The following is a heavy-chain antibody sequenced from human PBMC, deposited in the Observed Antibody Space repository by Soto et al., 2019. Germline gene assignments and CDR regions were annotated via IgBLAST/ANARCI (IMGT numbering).Heavy chain of an antibody. CDR3: AKDEYYYSRSGYYIFDS. J-gene: IGHJ4*02. Sequence: PGGSLRLSCEVSGFTFSAYGMHWVRQAPGKGLEWVAAISHDGTSKNYGDSVKGRFTISRDNSKKTLYLQMNSLRPEDTALYYCAKDEYYYSRSGYYIFDSWGQGTLVTSPQ. CDR2: ISHDGTSK. CDR1: GFTFSAYG. V-gene: IGHV3-30*18. D-gene: IGHD3-22*01.